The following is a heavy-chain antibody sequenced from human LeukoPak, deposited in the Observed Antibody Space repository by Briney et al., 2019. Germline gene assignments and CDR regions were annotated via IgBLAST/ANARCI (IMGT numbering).Heavy chain of an antibody. CDR1: GFTVSSNY. CDR3: ARVYYDSSGYYYRWFDP. V-gene: IGHV3-53*04. CDR2: IYSGGST. Sequence: GGSLRLSCAASGFTVSSNYMSWVRQAPGKGLEWASVIYSGGSTYYADSVKGRFTISRHNSKNTLYLQMNSLRAEDTAVYYCARVYYDSSGYYYRWFDPWGQGTLVTVSS. D-gene: IGHD3-22*01. J-gene: IGHJ5*02.